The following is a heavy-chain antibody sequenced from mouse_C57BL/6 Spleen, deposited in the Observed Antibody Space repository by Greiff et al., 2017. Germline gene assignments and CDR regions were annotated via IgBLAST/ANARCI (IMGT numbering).Heavy chain of an antibody. J-gene: IGHJ4*01. V-gene: IGHV1-64*01. Sequence: QVQLQQSGAELVKPGASVKLSCKASGYTFTSYWMHWVKQRPGQGLEWIGMIHPNSGSTNYNEKFKSKATLTVDKSSSTAYMQLSSLTSEDSAVYYCARETYRDAMDYWGQGTSVTVSS. CDR2: IHPNSGST. CDR3: ARETYRDAMDY. CDR1: GYTFTSYW. D-gene: IGHD2-12*01.